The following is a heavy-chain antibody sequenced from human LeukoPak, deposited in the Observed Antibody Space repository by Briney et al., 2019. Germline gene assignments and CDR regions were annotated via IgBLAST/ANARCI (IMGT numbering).Heavy chain of an antibody. V-gene: IGHV3-9*03. D-gene: IGHD6-6*01. Sequence: GGSLRLSCAASGFTFDDYAMHWVRQAPGKGLEWVSGISWNSGSIGYADSVKGRFTISRDNAKNSLYLQMNSLRAEDMALYYCAKDKERYSSSSSYFDYWGQGTLVTVSS. J-gene: IGHJ4*02. CDR1: GFTFDDYA. CDR2: ISWNSGSI. CDR3: AKDKERYSSSSSYFDY.